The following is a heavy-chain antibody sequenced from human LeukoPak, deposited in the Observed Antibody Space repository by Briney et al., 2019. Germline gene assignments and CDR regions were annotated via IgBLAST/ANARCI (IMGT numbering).Heavy chain of an antibody. Sequence: GGSLRLSCAASGFTFSSYSMNWVRQAPGKGLEWVSSISSSSSYIYYADSVKGRLTISRDNAKNSLYLQMNSLRAEDTAVYYCARGRDGYNPFDYWGQGTLVTVSS. D-gene: IGHD5-24*01. CDR1: GFTFSSYS. CDR3: ARGRDGYNPFDY. J-gene: IGHJ4*02. CDR2: ISSSSSYI. V-gene: IGHV3-21*01.